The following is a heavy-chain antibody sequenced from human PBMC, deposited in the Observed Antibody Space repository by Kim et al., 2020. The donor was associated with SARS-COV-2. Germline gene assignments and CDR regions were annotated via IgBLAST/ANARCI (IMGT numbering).Heavy chain of an antibody. V-gene: IGHV3-9*01. D-gene: IGHD6-13*01. CDR2: ISWNSGSI. CDR3: AKDHSPSIAAAGTFDY. CDR1: GFTFDDYA. J-gene: IGHJ4*02. Sequence: GGSLRLSCAASGFTFDDYAMHWVRQAPGKGLEWVSGISWNSGSIGYADSVKGRFTISRDNAKNSLYLQMNSLRAEDTALYYCAKDHSPSIAAAGTFDYWGQGTLVTVSS.